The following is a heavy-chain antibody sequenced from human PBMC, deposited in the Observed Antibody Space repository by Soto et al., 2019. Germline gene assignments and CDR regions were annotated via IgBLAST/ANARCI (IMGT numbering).Heavy chain of an antibody. CDR3: TREDDFWSGYPDYYGMDV. D-gene: IGHD3-3*01. V-gene: IGHV3-73*01. CDR1: GFRFSEKS. J-gene: IGHJ6*02. CDR2: IRSKANSYAT. Sequence: GGSLRLSCTGSGFRFSEKSMNWVRQAPGKGLEWVGRIRSKANSYATAYAASVKGRFTISRDDSKNTAYLQMNSLKTEDTAVYYCTREDDFWSGYPDYYGMDVWGQGTTVTVSS.